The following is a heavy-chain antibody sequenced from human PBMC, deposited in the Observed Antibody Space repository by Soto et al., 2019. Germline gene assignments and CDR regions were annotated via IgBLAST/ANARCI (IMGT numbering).Heavy chain of an antibody. D-gene: IGHD6-13*01. J-gene: IGHJ4*02. CDR1: GYTFNTSG. CDR2: ISAYNGNT. CDR3: ARDWYGTFDY. Sequence: QVQLVQSGAEVKKPGASVKVSCKASGYTFNTSGISWVRPSPGQGLAWMGWISAYNGNTDYSQKVQGRVTLTTETSTSTVYMELRSLRFDDTAVYYCARDWYGTFDYWGQGTLVTVSS. V-gene: IGHV1-18*01.